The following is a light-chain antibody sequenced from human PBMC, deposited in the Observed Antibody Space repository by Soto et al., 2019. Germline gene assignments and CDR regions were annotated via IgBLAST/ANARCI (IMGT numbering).Light chain of an antibody. V-gene: IGKV3-20*01. CDR1: QTLSIGS. CDR2: AAF. J-gene: IGKJ3*01. CDR3: QKYDGPPLN. Sequence: EIVLTQSPDTLSLSPGERATLFCRASQTLSIGSLAWYQQKPGQAPRLLIYAAFTRHTGISDRFNGSGSGTDFVLTINRLEPEDSAVYFCQKYDGPPLNCGPGNTGAIK.